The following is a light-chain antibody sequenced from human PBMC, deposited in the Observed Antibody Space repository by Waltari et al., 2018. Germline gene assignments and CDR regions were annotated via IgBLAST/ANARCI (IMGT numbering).Light chain of an antibody. V-gene: IGKV3-15*01. CDR3: QHYNNWPRT. CDR2: GAS. CDR1: QHVNRN. Sequence: EIVMTQSPDTLSVSPGDRATLSCRASQHVNRNLAWYQQKRGQAPRLLISGASARAAGTPPRFGGRGSGTEFTLTISSLQSEDFAVYYGQHYNNWPRTFGQGTKVEIK. J-gene: IGKJ1*01.